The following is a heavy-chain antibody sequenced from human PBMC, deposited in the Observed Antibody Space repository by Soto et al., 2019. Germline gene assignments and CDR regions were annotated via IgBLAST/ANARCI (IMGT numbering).Heavy chain of an antibody. J-gene: IGHJ4*02. D-gene: IGHD4-17*01. V-gene: IGHV1-69*02. CDR2: IIPILGIA. Sequence: QVQLVQSGAEVKKPGSSVKVSCKASGGTFSSYTIGWVRQAPGQGLEWMGRIIPILGIANYAQKFQGRVTITADKSTSTAYMELSSLRSEDTAVYYCAGGLNGDYSFDYWGQGTLVTVSS. CDR3: AGGLNGDYSFDY. CDR1: GGTFSSYT.